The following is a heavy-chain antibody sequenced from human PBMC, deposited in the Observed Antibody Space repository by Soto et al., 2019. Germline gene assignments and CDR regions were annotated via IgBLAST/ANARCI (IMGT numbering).Heavy chain of an antibody. CDR3: ARARYLQLPFDH. J-gene: IGHJ4*02. CDR1: GFTFSDYY. Sequence: GGSLRLSCTSSGFTFSDYYMSLIRQAPGKGLEWLSYISGNGNTIYYADSVKGRFTISRDNAENSLLLQMDSLRVEDTAIYYCARARYLQLPFDHWGQGTLVTVSS. CDR2: ISGNGNTI. V-gene: IGHV3-11*01. D-gene: IGHD5-12*01.